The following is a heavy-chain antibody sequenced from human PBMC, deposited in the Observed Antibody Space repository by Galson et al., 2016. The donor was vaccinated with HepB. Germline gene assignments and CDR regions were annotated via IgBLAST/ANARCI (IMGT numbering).Heavy chain of an antibody. CDR1: GFTFSDYG. CDR3: AKDGWRYNYAGGGFDY. CDR2: IWYDESNE. Sequence: SLRLSCATSGFTFSDYGMHWVRQAPGKGLEWLAVIWYDESNEFYVDSVKGRFTISRDNPKNTLYLQMNSLRVEDTAIYYCAKDGWRYNYAGGGFDYWGQGTLVTVYS. V-gene: IGHV3-33*06. D-gene: IGHD5-18*01. J-gene: IGHJ4*02.